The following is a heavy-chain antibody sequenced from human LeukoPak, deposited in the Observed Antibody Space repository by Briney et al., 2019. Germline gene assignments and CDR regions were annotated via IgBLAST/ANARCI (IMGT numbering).Heavy chain of an antibody. Sequence: SETLSLTCTVSGGSISSGSYYWSWIRQPAGKGLEWIGRIYTSGSTNYNPSLKSRVTISVDTSKNQFSLKLSSVTAADTAVYYCARPRVSSGGDYFDYWGQGTLVTVSS. CDR3: ARPRVSSGGDYFDY. J-gene: IGHJ4*02. CDR1: GGSISSGSYY. CDR2: IYTSGST. V-gene: IGHV4-61*02. D-gene: IGHD6-19*01.